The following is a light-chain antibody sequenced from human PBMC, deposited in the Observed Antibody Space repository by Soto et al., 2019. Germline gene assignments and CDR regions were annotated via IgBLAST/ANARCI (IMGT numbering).Light chain of an antibody. CDR2: DVT. Sequence: QSALTQPRSVSGSPGQSVTISCTGTSGDVGGYSFVSWYQQHPGKPPKLMAYDVTKRPSGVPDRFSGSKSGNTASLTISGLQAEDEAEYYCCSWAGSPTGWVFGGGTKLTVL. J-gene: IGLJ3*02. V-gene: IGLV2-11*01. CDR1: SGDVGGYSF. CDR3: CSWAGSPTGWV.